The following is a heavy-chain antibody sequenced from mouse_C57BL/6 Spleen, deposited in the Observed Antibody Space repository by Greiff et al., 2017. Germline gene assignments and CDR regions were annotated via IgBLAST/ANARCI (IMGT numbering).Heavy chain of an antibody. J-gene: IGHJ1*03. CDR2: INPSYGGT. CDR3: ARWGTVAPYWYFDV. Sequence: VQLQQPGTELVKPGASVKLSCKASGYTFTSYWMHWVKQRPGQGLEWIGNINPSYGGTNYNEKFKSKATLTVDKSSSTAYMQLSSLTSEDSAVYYCARWGTVAPYWYFDVWGTGTTVTVSS. CDR1: GYTFTSYW. D-gene: IGHD1-1*01. V-gene: IGHV1-53*01.